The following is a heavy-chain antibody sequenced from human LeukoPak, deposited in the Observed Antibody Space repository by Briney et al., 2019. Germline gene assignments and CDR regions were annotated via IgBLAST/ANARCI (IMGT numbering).Heavy chain of an antibody. Sequence: GASVKVSCKASGYTFTGYYMHWVRQAPGQGLEWMGIINPSGGSTSYAQKFQGRVTMTRDTSTSTVYMELSSLRSEDTAVYYCARDTTVTNLFDYWGQGTLVTVSS. V-gene: IGHV1-46*01. D-gene: IGHD4-17*01. J-gene: IGHJ4*02. CDR3: ARDTTVTNLFDY. CDR2: INPSGGST. CDR1: GYTFTGYY.